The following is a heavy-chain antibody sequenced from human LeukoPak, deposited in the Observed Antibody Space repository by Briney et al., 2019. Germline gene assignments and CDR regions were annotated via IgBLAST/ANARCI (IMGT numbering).Heavy chain of an antibody. D-gene: IGHD3/OR15-3a*01. Sequence: GGSLRLSCAASGFTFSSYAMHWVRQAPGKGLEWVAVISYDGSNKYYADSVKGRFTISRDNSKNTLYLQMNGLRVEDTAVYYCVREGPRGLAFDIWGQGTMVTVSS. CDR1: GFTFSSYA. J-gene: IGHJ3*02. CDR3: VREGPRGLAFDI. CDR2: ISYDGSNK. V-gene: IGHV3-30-3*01.